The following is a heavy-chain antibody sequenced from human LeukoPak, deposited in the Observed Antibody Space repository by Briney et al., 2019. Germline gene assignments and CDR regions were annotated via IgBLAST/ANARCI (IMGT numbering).Heavy chain of an antibody. CDR2: INPAGSRT. CDR1: GFTFRAYA. Sequence: GGSLRLSCDVSGFTFRAYAMFWVRQNRGKGLEWLSAINPAGSRTFYADSVKGRFFISRDNFRNTLYLQMNNLRDEDSAVYLCAEEAGIVLGGDFWGLGTLVTVSS. J-gene: IGHJ4*02. CDR3: AEEAGIVLGGDF. D-gene: IGHD1-26*01. V-gene: IGHV3-23*01.